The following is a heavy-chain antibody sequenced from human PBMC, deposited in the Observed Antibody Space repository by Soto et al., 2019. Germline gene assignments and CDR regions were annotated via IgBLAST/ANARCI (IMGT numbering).Heavy chain of an antibody. CDR3: ARETGATLNN. CDR2: ISHDGSNK. V-gene: IGHV3-30-3*01. CDR1: GFTFSSCS. J-gene: IGHJ4*02. Sequence: PGGSLRLSCAASGFTFSSCSMHWVRQAPGKGLEWVAVISHDGSNKYHADSVKGRFTISRDNSKNTLYVQMNSLRAEDTAVYYCARETGATLNNWGQGTLVTVSS. D-gene: IGHD1-26*01.